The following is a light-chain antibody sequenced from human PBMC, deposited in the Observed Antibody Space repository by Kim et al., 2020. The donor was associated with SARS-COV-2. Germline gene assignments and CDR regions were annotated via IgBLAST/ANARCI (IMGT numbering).Light chain of an antibody. J-gene: IGKJ4*01. V-gene: IGKV3-15*01. CDR1: ESERKN. Sequence: VAAGERATPAGRGRESERKNLGRNKQKAGQAARLLMYGASRGATGVPARVRGSGCGTEFTLTISSLQTEDFAVYYCQKKNNWPRAFGGGTKVDIK. CDR2: GAS. CDR3: QKKNNWPRA.